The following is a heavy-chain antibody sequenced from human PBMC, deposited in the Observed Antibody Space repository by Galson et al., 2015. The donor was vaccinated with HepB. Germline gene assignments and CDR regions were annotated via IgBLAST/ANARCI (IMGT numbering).Heavy chain of an antibody. V-gene: IGHV3-11*06. CDR1: GFTFSDYY. Sequence: SLRLSCAASGFTFSDYYMSWIRQAPGKGLEWVSYISSSSSSYTNYADSVKGRFTISRDNAKNSLYLQMNSLRAEDTAVYYCASGYYDSEGIPFDYWGQGTLVTVSS. D-gene: IGHD3-22*01. CDR2: ISSSSSSYT. CDR3: ASGYYDSEGIPFDY. J-gene: IGHJ4*02.